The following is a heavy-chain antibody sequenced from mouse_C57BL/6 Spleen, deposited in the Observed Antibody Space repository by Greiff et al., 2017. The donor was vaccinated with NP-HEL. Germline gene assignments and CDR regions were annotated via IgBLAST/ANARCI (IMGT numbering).Heavy chain of an antibody. V-gene: IGHV1-26*01. J-gene: IGHJ2*01. D-gene: IGHD3-1*01. CDR3: ARGGFAHFDY. CDR1: GYTFTDYY. CDR2: INPNNGGT. Sequence: VQLKQSGPELVKPGASVKISCKASGYTFTDYYMNWVKQSHGKSLEWIGDINPNNGGTSYNQKFKGKATLTVDKSSSTAYMELRSLTSEDSAVYYCARGGFAHFDYWGQGTTLTVSS.